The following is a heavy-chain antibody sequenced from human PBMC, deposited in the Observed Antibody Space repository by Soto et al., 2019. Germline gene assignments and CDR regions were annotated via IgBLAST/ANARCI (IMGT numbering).Heavy chain of an antibody. CDR3: ARADKDYYDRSDYPAG. D-gene: IGHD3-22*01. Sequence: QVQLVQSGAEVKKPGASVKVSCKASGNTFTSYGIIWVRQAPGHGLEWMGWISAYNGHTKYAQNLQGRVIMTTDTSTSTAYMELRSLRTDDTAVYYCARADKDYYDRSDYPAGWGQGTLVTVSS. J-gene: IGHJ4*02. V-gene: IGHV1-18*01. CDR1: GNTFTSYG. CDR2: ISAYNGHT.